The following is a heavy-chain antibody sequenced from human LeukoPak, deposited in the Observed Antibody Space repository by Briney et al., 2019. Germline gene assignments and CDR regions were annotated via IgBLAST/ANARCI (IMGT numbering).Heavy chain of an antibody. CDR2: IGPNSGGT. J-gene: IGHJ5*02. V-gene: IGHV1-2*02. CDR3: ARSNIAVRRGDNWFDP. CDR1: GYTFSDYY. D-gene: IGHD6-6*01. Sequence: ASVKVSCKASGYTFSDYYMHWVRQAPGQGLEWMGWIGPNSGGTNYAQKFQGRVTMTRDTSISTAYMELSRLTSDDTAVYYCARSNIAVRRGDNWFDPWGQGTLVTVSS.